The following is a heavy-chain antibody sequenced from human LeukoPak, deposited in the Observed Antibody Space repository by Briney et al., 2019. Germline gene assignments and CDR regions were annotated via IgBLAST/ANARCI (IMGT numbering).Heavy chain of an antibody. CDR3: ARDRFRIVGIAARPNAFDI. J-gene: IGHJ3*02. CDR1: GGSISSSSYY. V-gene: IGHV4-39*07. D-gene: IGHD6-6*01. Sequence: SETLSLTCTVSGGSISSSSYYWGWIRQPPGKGLEWIGSIYYSGSTYYNPSLKSRVAISVDTSKNQFSLKLSSVTAADTAVYYCARDRFRIVGIAARPNAFDIWGQGTMVTVSS. CDR2: IYYSGST.